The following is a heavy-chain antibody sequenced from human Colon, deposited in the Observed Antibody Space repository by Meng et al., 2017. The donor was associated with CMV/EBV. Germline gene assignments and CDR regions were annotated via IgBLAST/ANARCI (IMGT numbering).Heavy chain of an antibody. V-gene: IGHV3-30*02. D-gene: IGHD3-3*01. Sequence: GESLKISCAASGFTFSSYGMHWVRQAPGKGLEWVSFIRYDGAYKYYADSVKGRFAISRDKSKNTLYLEMNSLRTEDTAMYYCARGPLSIYGVLHYYGLDVWGQGTTVTVSS. CDR2: IRYDGAYK. J-gene: IGHJ6*02. CDR1: GFTFSSYG. CDR3: ARGPLSIYGVLHYYGLDV.